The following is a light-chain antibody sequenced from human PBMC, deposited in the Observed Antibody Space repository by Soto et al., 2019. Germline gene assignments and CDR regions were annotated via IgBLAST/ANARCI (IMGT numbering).Light chain of an antibody. Sequence: EIVLTHSPGTLSLSPGERATLSSSSSQSVSSSYLAWYQQKPGQAPRLLIYGASSRATGIPDRFSGSGSGTDFTLTISRLEPEDFAVYYCQQYGSSPITFGQGTRLEIK. CDR1: QSVSSSY. V-gene: IGKV3-20*01. CDR3: QQYGSSPIT. J-gene: IGKJ5*01. CDR2: GAS.